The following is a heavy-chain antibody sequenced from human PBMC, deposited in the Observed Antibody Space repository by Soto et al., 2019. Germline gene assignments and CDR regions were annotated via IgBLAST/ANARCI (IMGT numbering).Heavy chain of an antibody. CDR3: VGGQYYFDY. CDR1: GFPFGGFG. D-gene: IGHD3-10*01. V-gene: IGHV3-30*03. J-gene: IGHJ4*02. Sequence: QVQLVESGGGVVQPGRSLRLSFAASGFPFGGFGMHWVPGPPGKGLEWVAVISYDGSKNYYADSVKGRFTISRDNSASTLYLQMNSLRPEDTALYYCVGGQYYFDYRGQGTLVTVSP. CDR2: ISYDGSKN.